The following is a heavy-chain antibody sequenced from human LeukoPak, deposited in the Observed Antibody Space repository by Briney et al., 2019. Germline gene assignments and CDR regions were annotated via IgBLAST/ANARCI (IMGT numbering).Heavy chain of an antibody. CDR1: GYTFTSYY. J-gene: IGHJ4*02. Sequence: ASVKVSCKASGYTFTSYYMHWVRQAPGQGLEWMEIINPSGGSTSYAQKFQGRVTMTRDTSTSTVYMELSSLRSEDTAVYYCARDNSKTGIDYWGQGTLVTVSS. V-gene: IGHV1-46*01. D-gene: IGHD7-27*01. CDR3: ARDNSKTGIDY. CDR2: INPSGGST.